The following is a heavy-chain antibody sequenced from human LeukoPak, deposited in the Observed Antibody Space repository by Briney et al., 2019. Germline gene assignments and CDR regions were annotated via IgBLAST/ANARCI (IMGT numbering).Heavy chain of an antibody. D-gene: IGHD6-13*01. J-gene: IGHJ4*02. CDR3: ASFAAAGDYFDY. V-gene: IGHV4-61*02. CDR1: GGSISSGSYY. CDR2: IYTSGST. Sequence: SETLSLTCTVSGGSISSGSYYWSWIRQPPGKGLEWIGRIYTSGSTNYNPSLKSRVTISVHTSKNQFSLKLSSVTAADTAVYYCASFAAAGDYFDYWGQGTLVTVSS.